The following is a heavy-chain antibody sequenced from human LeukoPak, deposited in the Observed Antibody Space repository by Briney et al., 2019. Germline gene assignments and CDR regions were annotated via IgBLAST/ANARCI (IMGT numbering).Heavy chain of an antibody. CDR1: GGSISSYY. Sequence: SETLSLTCTVSGGSISSYYWSWIRQPAGKGLEWIGRIYTSGSTNYNPSLKSRVTMSVDTSKNQFSLKLSSVTAADTAVYYCATLPTSETQEWELLLGDYWGQGTLVTVSS. J-gene: IGHJ4*02. D-gene: IGHD1-26*01. V-gene: IGHV4-4*07. CDR2: IYTSGST. CDR3: ATLPTSETQEWELLLGDY.